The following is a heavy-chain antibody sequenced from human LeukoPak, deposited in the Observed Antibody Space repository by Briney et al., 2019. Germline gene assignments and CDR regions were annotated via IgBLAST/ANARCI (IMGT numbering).Heavy chain of an antibody. D-gene: IGHD1-1*01. CDR3: AKGPTISETGYFDY. CDR2: VNHRGDT. J-gene: IGHJ4*03. Sequence: KPSETLSLTCAVYGGSFSAYDWSWIRQSPGKGLQWIAEVNHRGDTNYNPSVKGRVTISVDTSKNQFSLKVTSLTAADTAVYYCAKGPTISETGYFDYWGQGTLVTVSS. CDR1: GGSFSAYD. V-gene: IGHV4-34*01.